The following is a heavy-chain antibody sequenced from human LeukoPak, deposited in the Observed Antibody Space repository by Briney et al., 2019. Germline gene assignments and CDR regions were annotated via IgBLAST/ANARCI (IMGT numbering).Heavy chain of an antibody. J-gene: IGHJ5*02. CDR1: GGSISSGDYY. D-gene: IGHD1-26*01. Sequence: PSQTLSLTCTVSGGSISSGDYYWSWIRQPPGKGLEWIGYIYYSGSTYYNPSLKSRVTISVDTSKNQFSLKLSSVTAADTAVYYCARAVGSSESNWFDPWGQGTLATVSS. V-gene: IGHV4-30-4*08. CDR3: ARAVGSSESNWFDP. CDR2: IYYSGST.